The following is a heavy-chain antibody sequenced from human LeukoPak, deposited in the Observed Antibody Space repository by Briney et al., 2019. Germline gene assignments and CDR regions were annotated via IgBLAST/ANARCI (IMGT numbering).Heavy chain of an antibody. Sequence: GGSLRLSCAASGFTFSSYEMNWVRQAPGQGLEWVSFISSSGTTIFYADSVKGRFTISRDNAKNSLYLQMNSLRAEDTAVYYCASRNRRDGYNYFDHWGQGTLVTVSS. CDR2: ISSSGTTI. CDR3: ASRNRRDGYNYFDH. D-gene: IGHD5-24*01. J-gene: IGHJ4*02. CDR1: GFTFSSYE. V-gene: IGHV3-48*03.